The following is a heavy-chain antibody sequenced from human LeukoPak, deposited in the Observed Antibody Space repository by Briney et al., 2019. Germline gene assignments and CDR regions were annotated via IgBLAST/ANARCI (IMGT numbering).Heavy chain of an antibody. J-gene: IGHJ4*02. CDR1: GFTFNTYA. Sequence: PGGSMRLSCASSGFTFNTYAMNSVRQGPGKGLEGVSTFNDAGRTTYSADSVKGRFTISRDNSKNPVDLQMNNLRAEDTALYYCTNQPILAGSIDSWGQGTLVTVSS. D-gene: IGHD3-9*01. CDR3: TNQPILAGSIDS. V-gene: IGHV3-23*01. CDR2: FNDAGRTT.